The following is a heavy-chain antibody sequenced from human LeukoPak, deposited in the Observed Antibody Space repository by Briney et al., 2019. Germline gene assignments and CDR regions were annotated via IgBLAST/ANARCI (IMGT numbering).Heavy chain of an antibody. CDR1: GFTFSSYS. Sequence: GGSLRLSCAASGFTFSSYSMNWVRQAPGKGLEWVAVISYDGSNKYYADSVKGRFTISRDNSKNTMYLQMNSLRAEDTAVYYCATVVEYSSGWSSFDYWGQGTLVTVSS. J-gene: IGHJ4*02. CDR3: ATVVEYSSGWSSFDY. V-gene: IGHV3-30*03. CDR2: ISYDGSNK. D-gene: IGHD6-19*01.